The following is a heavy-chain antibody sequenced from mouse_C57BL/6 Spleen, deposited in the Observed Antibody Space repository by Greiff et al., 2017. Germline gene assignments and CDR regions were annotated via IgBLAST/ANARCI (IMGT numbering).Heavy chain of an antibody. CDR1: GYTFTTYP. V-gene: IGHV1-47*01. J-gene: IGHJ1*03. D-gene: IGHD1-1*01. Sequence: VQLMESGAELVKPGASVKMSCKASGYTFTTYPIEWMKQNHGKSLEWIGNFHPYNDDTKYNEKFKGKATLTVEKSSSTVYLELSRLTSDDSAVYYCARGVVANWYFDVWGTGTTVTVSS. CDR2: FHPYNDDT. CDR3: ARGVVANWYFDV.